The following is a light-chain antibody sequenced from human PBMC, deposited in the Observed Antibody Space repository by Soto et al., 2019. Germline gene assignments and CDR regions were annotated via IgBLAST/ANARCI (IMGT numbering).Light chain of an antibody. CDR1: QSVASN. CDR2: GAS. Sequence: EIVITQSPATLSVSPGERATLSCRASQSVASNLAWYQQKPGQAPRLLIYGASTRATVFPARFSGSGSGTEFTLTISSLQSEDFAVYYCQQYYNWPRTFGQGTKVDIK. J-gene: IGKJ1*01. V-gene: IGKV3D-15*01. CDR3: QQYYNWPRT.